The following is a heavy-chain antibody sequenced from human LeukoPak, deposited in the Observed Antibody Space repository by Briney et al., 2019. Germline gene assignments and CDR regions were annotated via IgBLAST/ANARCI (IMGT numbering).Heavy chain of an antibody. Sequence: PGGSLRLSCAASGFTFSSYSMNWVRQAPGKGLEWVSYISSSSSTIYYADSVKGRFTISRDNAKNSLYLQMNSLRAEDTAVYYCAREVMGYYDSSGYLDYWGQGTLVTVSS. J-gene: IGHJ4*02. CDR1: GFTFSSYS. CDR2: ISSSSSTI. CDR3: AREVMGYYDSSGYLDY. D-gene: IGHD3-22*01. V-gene: IGHV3-48*01.